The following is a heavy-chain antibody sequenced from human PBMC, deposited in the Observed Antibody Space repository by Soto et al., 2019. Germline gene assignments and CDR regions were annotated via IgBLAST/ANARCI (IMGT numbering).Heavy chain of an antibody. V-gene: IGHV4-34*01. CDR1: GGSFSGYY. D-gene: IGHD5-12*01. CDR3: ARNQLATPFDY. Sequence: SETLSLTCAVYGGSFSGYYWSWIRQPPGKGLEWIGEINHSGGTNYNPSLKSRVTISVDTSKNQFSLKLSSVTAADTAVYYCARNQLATPFDYWGQGTLVTGSS. J-gene: IGHJ4*02. CDR2: INHSGGT.